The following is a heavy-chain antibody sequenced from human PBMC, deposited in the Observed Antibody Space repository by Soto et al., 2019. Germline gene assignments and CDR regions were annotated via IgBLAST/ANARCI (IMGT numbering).Heavy chain of an antibody. J-gene: IGHJ4*02. CDR3: ASEYGDYDY. CDR2: INHSGST. V-gene: IGHV4-39*07. D-gene: IGHD4-17*01. Sequence: PSETLSLTCTVSGGSISSGDYYWSWIRQPPGKGLEWIGEINHSGSTNYNPSLKSRVTISVDTSKNQFSLKLSSVTAADTAVYYCASEYGDYDYWGQGTLVTVSS. CDR1: GGSISSGDYY.